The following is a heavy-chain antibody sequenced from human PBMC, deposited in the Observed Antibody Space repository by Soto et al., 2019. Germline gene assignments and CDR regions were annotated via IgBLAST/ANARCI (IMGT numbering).Heavy chain of an antibody. CDR3: ARDGARIDSSGKFDY. CDR2: SWFDGSIA. Sequence: QVQLVESGGGVVQPGRSLRLPCVASGFKFTDYGLNWVRQTPGKGLEWVAISWFDGSIAYYAESVKGRFTISRDDSRNTVYLHMNSLRGEDTAMYYCARDGARIDSSGKFDYWGQGTQVTVSS. D-gene: IGHD3-22*01. V-gene: IGHV3-33*01. J-gene: IGHJ4*02. CDR1: GFKFTDYG.